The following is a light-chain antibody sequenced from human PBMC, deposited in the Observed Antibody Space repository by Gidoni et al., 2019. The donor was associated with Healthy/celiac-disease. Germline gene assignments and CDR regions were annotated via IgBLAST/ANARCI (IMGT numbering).Light chain of an antibody. J-gene: IGKJ1*01. V-gene: IGKV3-11*01. CDR3: QQRSNWPPGT. CDR2: AAS. CDR1: QSISSY. Sequence: EIVLTQYPATLSLSPGERATLSCRASQSISSYLAWYQQKPGQAPRLLIYAASNGATGIPARFSGSGSGTDFTLTISSLEPEDFAVYYCQQRSNWPPGTFXQXTKVEI.